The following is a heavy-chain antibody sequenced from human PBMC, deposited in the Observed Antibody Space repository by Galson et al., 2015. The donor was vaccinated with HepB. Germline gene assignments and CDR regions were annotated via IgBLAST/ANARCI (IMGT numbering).Heavy chain of an antibody. CDR1: GFTFTSSA. V-gene: IGHV1-58*01. Sequence: SVKVSCKASGFTFTSSAVQWVRQARGQRLEWIGWIVVGSGNTNYAQKFQERVTITRDMSTSTAYMELSSLRSEDTAVYYCAAEEGAILYGMDVWGQGTTVTVSS. D-gene: IGHD1-26*01. CDR2: IVVGSGNT. CDR3: AAEEGAILYGMDV. J-gene: IGHJ6*02.